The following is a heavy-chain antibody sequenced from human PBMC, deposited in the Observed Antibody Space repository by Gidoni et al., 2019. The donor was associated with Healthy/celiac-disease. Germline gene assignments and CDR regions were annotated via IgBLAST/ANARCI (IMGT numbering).Heavy chain of an antibody. V-gene: IGHV3-30*18. J-gene: IGHJ4*02. CDR2: ISYDGSNK. CDR1: GFTFRSYG. Sequence: QVQLVESGGGVVQPGRSLRLSCAASGFTFRSYGMHWVRQAPGKGLEWVAVISYDGSNKYYADSVKGRFTISRDNSKNTLYLQMNSLRAEDTAVYYCAKVRGRGSSSSADYWGQGTLVTVSS. D-gene: IGHD6-13*01. CDR3: AKVRGRGSSSSADY.